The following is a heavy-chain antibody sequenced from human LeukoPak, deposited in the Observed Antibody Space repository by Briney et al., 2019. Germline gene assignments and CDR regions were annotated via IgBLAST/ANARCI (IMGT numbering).Heavy chain of an antibody. CDR2: IIPILGIA. Sequence: WASVKVSCKASGGTFSSYAISWVRQAPGQGLEWMGRIIPILGIANYAQKFQGRVTITADKSTSTAYMELSSLRSEDTAVYYCARRAVAGPGYFDYWGQGTLVTVYS. V-gene: IGHV1-69*04. J-gene: IGHJ4*02. CDR3: ARRAVAGPGYFDY. D-gene: IGHD6-19*01. CDR1: GGTFSSYA.